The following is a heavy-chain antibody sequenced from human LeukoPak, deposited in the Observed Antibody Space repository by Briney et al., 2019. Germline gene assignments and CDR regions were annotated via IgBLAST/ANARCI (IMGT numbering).Heavy chain of an antibody. Sequence: PSETLSLTCTVSGGSISSYYWSWIRQPAGKGLGWIGRIYTSGSTNYNPSLKSRVTMSVDTSKNQFSLKLSSVTAADTAVYYCARDRGRANMNVFDYWGQGTLVTVSS. V-gene: IGHV4-4*07. CDR1: GGSISSYY. D-gene: IGHD3-10*01. J-gene: IGHJ4*02. CDR2: IYTSGST. CDR3: ARDRGRANMNVFDY.